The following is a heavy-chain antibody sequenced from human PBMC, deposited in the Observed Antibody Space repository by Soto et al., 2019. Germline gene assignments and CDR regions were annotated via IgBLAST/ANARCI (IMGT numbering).Heavy chain of an antibody. CDR2: IIPILGIA. D-gene: IGHD4-17*01. J-gene: IGHJ4*02. V-gene: IGHV1-69*02. CDR1: GGTFSSYT. CDR3: ASSDVNYGFDY. Sequence: QVQLVQSGAEVKKPGSSVKVSCKASGGTFSSYTISWVRQAPGQGLEWMGRIIPILGIANYAQKFQGRVTITADKSTSTAYMELSSLRSEDTAVYSCASSDVNYGFDYWGQGTLVTVSS.